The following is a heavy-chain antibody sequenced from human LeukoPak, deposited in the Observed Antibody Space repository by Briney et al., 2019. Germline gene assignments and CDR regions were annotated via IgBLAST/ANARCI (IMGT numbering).Heavy chain of an antibody. D-gene: IGHD3-9*01. Sequence: PSETLSLTCAVYGGSFSGYYWSWIRQPPGKGLEWIGEINHSGSTNYNPSLKSRVTISVDTSKNQFSLKLSSVTAADTAVYYCARHHNYDILTGYRHLDSDYWGQGTLVTVSS. CDR3: ARHHNYDILTGYRHLDSDY. V-gene: IGHV4-34*01. J-gene: IGHJ4*02. CDR2: INHSGST. CDR1: GGSFSGYY.